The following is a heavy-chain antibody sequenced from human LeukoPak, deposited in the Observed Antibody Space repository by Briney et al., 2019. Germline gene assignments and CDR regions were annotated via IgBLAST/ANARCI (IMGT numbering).Heavy chain of an antibody. D-gene: IGHD6-19*01. CDR3: AKWAQSSGWYGPTGY. CDR1: AFTFSSYA. CDR2: ISGSGGST. Sequence: AASLTLSCAASAFTFSSYAISWVRQAPGKGLEWVSAISGSGGSTYYADSVKGRFTISRDNSKNTLYLQMNSLRAEDTAVYYCAKWAQSSGWYGPTGYWGQGTLVTVSP. J-gene: IGHJ4*02. V-gene: IGHV3-23*01.